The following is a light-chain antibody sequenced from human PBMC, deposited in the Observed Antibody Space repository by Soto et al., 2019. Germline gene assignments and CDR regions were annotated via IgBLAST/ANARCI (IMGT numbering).Light chain of an antibody. Sequence: DIPMTQSPSTLSASVGARVTITCRASQSISSGLAWYQQKPGKAPKLLIYDASSLESGVPSRFSGSGSATEFTLTISSLQPDDFATYYCQQYNNYWTFGQGTRVEIK. J-gene: IGKJ1*01. CDR3: QQYNNYWT. CDR1: QSISSG. CDR2: DAS. V-gene: IGKV1-5*01.